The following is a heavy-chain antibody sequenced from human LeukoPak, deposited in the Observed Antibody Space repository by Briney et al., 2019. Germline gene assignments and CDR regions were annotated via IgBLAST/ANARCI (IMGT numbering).Heavy chain of an antibody. CDR3: ARDYYDSSGPPYNWFDP. V-gene: IGHV1-2*02. D-gene: IGHD3-22*01. J-gene: IGHJ5*02. CDR2: INPNSGGT. CDR1: GYTFTGYY. Sequence: GASVKVSCKASGYTFTGYYMHWVRQAPGQGLEWMGWINPNSGGTNYAQKFQGRVTMTRDTSISTAYMELSRLRSDDTAVYYCARDYYDSSGPPYNWFDPWGQGTLVTVSS.